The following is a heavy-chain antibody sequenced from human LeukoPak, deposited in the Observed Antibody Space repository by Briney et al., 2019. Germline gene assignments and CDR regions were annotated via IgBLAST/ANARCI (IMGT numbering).Heavy chain of an antibody. V-gene: IGHV3-11*04. CDR3: ARAGLGIDYGDYVPLFDY. CDR1: GFTFSDYY. CDR2: ISSSGSTI. D-gene: IGHD4-17*01. Sequence: GGSLRLSWAASGFTFSDYYMSWIRQAPGKGLEWVSYISSSGSTIYYADSVKGRFTISRHNAKNSLYLQMNSLRAEDTAVYYCARAGLGIDYGDYVPLFDYWGQGTLVTVSS. J-gene: IGHJ4*02.